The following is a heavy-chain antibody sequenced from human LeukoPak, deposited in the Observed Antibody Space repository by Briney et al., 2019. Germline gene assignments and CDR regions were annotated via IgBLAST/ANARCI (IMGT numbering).Heavy chain of an antibody. D-gene: IGHD6-13*01. CDR3: ARDSSSWQY. J-gene: IGHJ4*02. CDR2: ISSSGTPI. Sequence: GGSLRLSCAASGFTFSDYSMNWVRQAPGKGLEWVSYISSSGTPIYYADPVKGRFTISRDNAKNSLYLQMNSLRDEDTAVYYCARDSSSWQYWGQGTLVTVSS. V-gene: IGHV3-48*02. CDR1: GFTFSDYS.